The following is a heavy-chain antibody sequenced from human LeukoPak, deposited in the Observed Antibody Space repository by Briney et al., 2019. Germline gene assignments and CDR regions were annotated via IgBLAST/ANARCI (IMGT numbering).Heavy chain of an antibody. J-gene: IGHJ5*02. CDR2: IYHSGST. V-gene: IGHV4-38-2*02. CDR3: ARDRGSTVVAPSWFVP. Sequence: SETLSLTCTVSGYSISSSYYWGWIRQPPGKGLEGIGSIYHSGSTYYNPSLKSRVTISVDTSKNQSSLKLSSVTAADTAVYYCARDRGSTVVAPSWFVPSGQGTLVTVSS. D-gene: IGHD4-23*01. CDR1: GYSISSSYY.